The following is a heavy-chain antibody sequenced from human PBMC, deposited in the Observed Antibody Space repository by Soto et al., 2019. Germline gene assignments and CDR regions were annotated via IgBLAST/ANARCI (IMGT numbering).Heavy chain of an antibody. Sequence: GGSLRLSCAASGFTFDDYAMHWVRQAPGKGLEWVSGISWNSGSIGYADSVKGRFTISRDNAKNSLYLQMNSLRAEDTALYYCAMGRRGSTSAGGFDYWGQGTLVTVSS. D-gene: IGHD2-2*01. V-gene: IGHV3-9*01. CDR1: GFTFDDYA. CDR3: AMGRRGSTSAGGFDY. J-gene: IGHJ4*02. CDR2: ISWNSGSI.